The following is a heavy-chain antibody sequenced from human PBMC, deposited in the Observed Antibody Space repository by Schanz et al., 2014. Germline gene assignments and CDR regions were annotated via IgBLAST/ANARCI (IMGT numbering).Heavy chain of an antibody. J-gene: IGHJ4*02. Sequence: EGQLLESGGGLIQPGGSLRLSCAASGFTFSSYAMSWVRQAPGKGLEWVSTISASGGSTYYADSVRGRFTISRDRFQNTLDLRMSSLRAEDTAVYYCARPRFDYGEVDYWGQGTLVTVSS. CDR3: ARPRFDYGEVDY. CDR1: GFTFSSYA. V-gene: IGHV3-23*01. D-gene: IGHD4-17*01. CDR2: ISASGGST.